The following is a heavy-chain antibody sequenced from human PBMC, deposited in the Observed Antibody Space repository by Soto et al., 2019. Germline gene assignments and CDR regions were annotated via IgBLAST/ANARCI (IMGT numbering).Heavy chain of an antibody. CDR2: TYYSGST. D-gene: IGHD2-21*02. CDR1: GGSISSGGYY. J-gene: IGHJ6*02. V-gene: IGHV4-31*03. CDR3: ARDLWGYCGTDCYPLDV. Sequence: SETLSLTCTVSGGSISSGGYYWSWMRQYPGKGLEWIGYTYYSGSTYNNPSLKSRVTISVDTSKNQFSLKLSSVTAADTAVYYCARDLWGYCGTDCYPLDVWGQGTTVT.